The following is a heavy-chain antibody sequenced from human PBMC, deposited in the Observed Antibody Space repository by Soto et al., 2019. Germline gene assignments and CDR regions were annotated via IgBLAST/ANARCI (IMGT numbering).Heavy chain of an antibody. CDR3: ARGTVTGTTSTFDY. J-gene: IGHJ4*02. V-gene: IGHV3-11*01. CDR1: GFTFSDYY. Sequence: VQLVESGGGLVKPGGSLRLSCSASGFTFSDYYMNWIRQAPGKGLEWVSYISNSGSSISYADSVKGRFTISRDNAKNSLYLQMNSLRAEDTAVYYCARGTVTGTTSTFDYWGQGTLVTVSS. CDR2: ISNSGSSI. D-gene: IGHD1-7*01.